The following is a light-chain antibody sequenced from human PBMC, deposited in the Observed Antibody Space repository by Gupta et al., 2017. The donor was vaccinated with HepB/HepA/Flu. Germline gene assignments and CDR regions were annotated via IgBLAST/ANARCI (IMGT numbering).Light chain of an antibody. CDR1: QGFTTW. CDR2: AAS. V-gene: IGKV1-12*01. CDR3: QQANSYPPRYT. J-gene: IGKJ2*01. Sequence: TQSPSSVSASVGDRVTITCRASQGFTTWLAWYQQQPGKAPKLLIYAASSLQSGVPSRFSGSGSGTHFTLTIRSLQPEDFATYYCQQANSYPPRYTFGQGTKLEIK.